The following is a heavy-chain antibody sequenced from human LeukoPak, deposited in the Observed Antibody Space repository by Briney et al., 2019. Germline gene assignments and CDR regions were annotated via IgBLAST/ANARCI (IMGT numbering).Heavy chain of an antibody. CDR3: ARGGGYSYGFVRH. V-gene: IGHV4-34*01. CDR2: INHSGST. CDR1: GGSFSGYY. D-gene: IGHD5-18*01. J-gene: IGHJ4*02. Sequence: SETLSLTCAVYGGSFSGYYWSWIRQPPGKGLEWIGAINHSGSTNYNPSLKSRVTISVDTSKNQFSLKLSSVTAADTAVYYCARGGGYSYGFVRHWGQGTLVTVSS.